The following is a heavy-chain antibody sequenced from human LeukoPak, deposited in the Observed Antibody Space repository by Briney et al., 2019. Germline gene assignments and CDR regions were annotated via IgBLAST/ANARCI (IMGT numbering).Heavy chain of an antibody. D-gene: IGHD3-22*01. CDR3: AKDSFRRSYASSGLSAFDI. J-gene: IGHJ3*02. Sequence: GGSLRLSCAASGFTFSSYAMSWVRQAPGKGLEWVSAISGSGGSTYYADSVKGRFTISRDNSKNTLYLQMNSLRAEDTAVYYCAKDSFRRSYASSGLSAFDIWGQGTMVTVSS. V-gene: IGHV3-23*01. CDR2: ISGSGGST. CDR1: GFTFSSYA.